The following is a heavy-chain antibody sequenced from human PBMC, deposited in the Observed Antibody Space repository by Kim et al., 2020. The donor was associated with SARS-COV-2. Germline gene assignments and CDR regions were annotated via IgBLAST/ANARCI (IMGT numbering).Heavy chain of an antibody. J-gene: IGHJ4*02. Sequence: YAESVTGRFTISRDNSKNTLYLQMNSLRAEDTAVYYCARGGWTSGGVIDYWGQGTLVTVSS. D-gene: IGHD2-15*01. V-gene: IGHV3-23*03. CDR3: ARGGWTSGGVIDY.